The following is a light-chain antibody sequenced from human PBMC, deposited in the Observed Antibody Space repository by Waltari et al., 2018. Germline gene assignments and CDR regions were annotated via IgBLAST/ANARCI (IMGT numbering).Light chain of an antibody. J-gene: IGLJ3*02. CDR3: SAWDRSLSAWV. V-gene: IGLV10-54*04. Sequence: QAGLTPPPSVSKGLGQTATLSCTGNRNNVGDQGTAWLQQHQGHPPKLLSYRNSNRPSGISEKFSTSRSGNTASLTITGLQPEDEADYYCSAWDRSLSAWVFGGGTKLTVL. CDR2: RNS. CDR1: RNNVGDQG.